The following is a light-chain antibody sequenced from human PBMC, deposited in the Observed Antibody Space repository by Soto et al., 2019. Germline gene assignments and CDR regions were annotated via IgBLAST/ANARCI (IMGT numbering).Light chain of an antibody. CDR1: QSVSSN. CDR2: GAS. J-gene: IGKJ2*01. Sequence: EIVMTQSPATLSVSPGERATLSCRASQSVSSNLAWYQQKPGQAPRLLIYGASTRATGIPARFSGSGSGTEFTLTISSLQSEDFAVYYCQQYNILPYTFGQGTKLEIK. V-gene: IGKV3-15*01. CDR3: QQYNILPYT.